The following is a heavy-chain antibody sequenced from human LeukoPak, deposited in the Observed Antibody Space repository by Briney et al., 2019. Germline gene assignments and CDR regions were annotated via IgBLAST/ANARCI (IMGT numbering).Heavy chain of an antibody. CDR3: ARVVTAAWDWFDP. V-gene: IGHV3-21*01. CDR2: ISSSGSFI. J-gene: IGHJ5*02. CDR1: GLTFSSCS. D-gene: IGHD2-2*01. Sequence: PGGSLRLSCAASGLTFSSCSMNWVRQAPGKGLEWVSSISSSGSFIYYADSVKGRLTTSRDNAKNSLYLQMNSLRADDTAVYYCARVVTAAWDWFDPWGQGTLVTVSS.